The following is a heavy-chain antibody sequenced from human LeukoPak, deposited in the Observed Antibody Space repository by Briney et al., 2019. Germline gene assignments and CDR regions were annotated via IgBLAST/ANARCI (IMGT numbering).Heavy chain of an antibody. CDR3: ARAGYSSSWYGTTFDI. D-gene: IGHD6-13*01. J-gene: IGHJ3*02. CDR2: IYYSGST. CDR1: GGSISSYY. Sequence: PSETLSLTCTVSGGSISSYYWSWIRQPPGKGLEWIGYIYYSGSTNYNPSLKSRVTISVDTSKNQFSLKLSSVTAADTAVYYCARAGYSSSWYGTTFDIWGQGTMVTVSS. V-gene: IGHV4-59*01.